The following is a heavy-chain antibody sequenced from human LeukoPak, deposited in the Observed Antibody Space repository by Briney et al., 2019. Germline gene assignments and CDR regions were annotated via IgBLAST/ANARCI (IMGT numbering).Heavy chain of an antibody. D-gene: IGHD3-22*01. CDR2: ISYDGSNK. J-gene: IGHJ3*02. CDR3: AGPSTMIGPDAFDI. CDR1: GFTFSSYA. Sequence: GGSLRLSCAASGFTFSSYAMHWVRQAPGKGLEWVAVISYDGSNKYYADSVKGRFTISRDNSKNTLYLQMNSLRAEDTAVYYCAGPSTMIGPDAFDIWGQGTMVTVSS. V-gene: IGHV3-30-3*01.